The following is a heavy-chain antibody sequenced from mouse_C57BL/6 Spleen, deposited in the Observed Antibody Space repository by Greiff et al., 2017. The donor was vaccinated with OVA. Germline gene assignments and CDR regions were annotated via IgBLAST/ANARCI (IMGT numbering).Heavy chain of an antibody. CDR2: IDPSDSYT. CDR3: SRKTLDY. V-gene: IGHV1-69*01. J-gene: IGHJ2*01. CDR1: GYTFTSYW. Sequence: QVQLQQPGAELVMPGASVKLSCKASGYTFTSYWMHWVKQRPGQGLEWIGEIDPSDSYTNYNQKFKGKSTLTVDKSTSTAYMQLSSLTSEDSAFYYCSRKTLDYWGQGTTLTVSS.